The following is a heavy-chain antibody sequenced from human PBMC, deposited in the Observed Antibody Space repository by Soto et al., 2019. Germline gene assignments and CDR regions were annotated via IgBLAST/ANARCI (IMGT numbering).Heavy chain of an antibody. CDR3: ARDQFAAWSGQYSSADF. CDR1: GFTFDTYA. V-gene: IGHV3-33*01. J-gene: IGHJ4*02. Sequence: PGGSLRLSCATSGFTFDTYAMHWVRQAPDKGLEWVAVMWSDGSNKHYADTVKGRFTISRDNSKNTLYLQMDSLRVEDTAMYYCARDQFAAWSGQYSSADFWGQGTLVTVSS. CDR2: MWSDGSNK. D-gene: IGHD3-3*01.